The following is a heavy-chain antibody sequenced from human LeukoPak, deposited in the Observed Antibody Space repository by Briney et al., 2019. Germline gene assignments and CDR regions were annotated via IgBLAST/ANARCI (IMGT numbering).Heavy chain of an antibody. CDR3: ANGYSYGRFDY. J-gene: IGHJ4*02. V-gene: IGHV4-4*07. CDR2: IYTSGST. D-gene: IGHD5-18*01. CDR1: GGSISSYY. Sequence: SETLSLTCTVSGGSISSYYWSWMPQPAGKGLEWIGRIYTSGSTNYNPSLKSRVTMSVDTSKNQFSLKPSSVTAADTAVYYCANGYSYGRFDYWGQGTLVTVSS.